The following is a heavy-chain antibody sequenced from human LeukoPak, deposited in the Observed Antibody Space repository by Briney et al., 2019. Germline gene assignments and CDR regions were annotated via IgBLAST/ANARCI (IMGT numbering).Heavy chain of an antibody. V-gene: IGHV4-61*02. CDR3: ARTSYYDFWSLDY. D-gene: IGHD3-3*01. CDR1: GGSISSSSYY. J-gene: IGHJ4*02. Sequence: SETLSLTCTVSGGSISSSSYYWSWIRQPAGKGLEWIGRIYTSGSTNYNPSLKSRVTMSVDTSKNQFSLKLSSVTAADTAVYYCARTSYYDFWSLDYWGQGTLVTVSS. CDR2: IYTSGST.